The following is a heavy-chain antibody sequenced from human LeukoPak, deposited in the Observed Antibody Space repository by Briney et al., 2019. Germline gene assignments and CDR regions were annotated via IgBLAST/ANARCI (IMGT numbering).Heavy chain of an antibody. Sequence: SETLSLTCTVSGASISSYYWSWVRQPPGKGMEWLGYIYYSGSTNYNPSLKSRVTISVDTSKNQFSLKLSSVTAADTAVYYCARAPSRGPNLRIFDYWGQGTLVTVSS. D-gene: IGHD1-14*01. J-gene: IGHJ4*02. V-gene: IGHV4-59*01. CDR1: GASISSYY. CDR2: IYYSGST. CDR3: ARAPSRGPNLRIFDY.